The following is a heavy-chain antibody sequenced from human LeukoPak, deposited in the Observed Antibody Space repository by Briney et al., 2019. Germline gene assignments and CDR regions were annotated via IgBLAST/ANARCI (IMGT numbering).Heavy chain of an antibody. Sequence: GGSLRLSCAASGFTFSSYWMTWVRHLPGKGLEWVAKIKQDGSEKYYVDSVKGRFTISRDNTRDSLYLQMNSLRAEDTAVYYCARAHPGDYSDFQFDYWGQGTLVTVSS. CDR1: GFTFSSYW. J-gene: IGHJ4*02. D-gene: IGHD4-11*01. V-gene: IGHV3-7*01. CDR2: IKQDGSEK. CDR3: ARAHPGDYSDFQFDY.